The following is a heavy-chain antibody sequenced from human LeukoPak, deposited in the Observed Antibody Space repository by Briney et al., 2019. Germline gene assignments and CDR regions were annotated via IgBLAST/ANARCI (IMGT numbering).Heavy chain of an antibody. D-gene: IGHD3-9*01. CDR1: GFTYSRYS. Sequence: PGGSVRLSCAASGFTYSRYSVNGVRQAPGKGLEWVSSISSSGTYVYYADSVKGRFTISRDNAKNSLSLQMNSLRADDAAVYYCARASSKQFAGYLPDDFDIWGPGTMVTVSS. J-gene: IGHJ3*02. CDR3: ARASSKQFAGYLPDDFDI. CDR2: ISSSGTYV. V-gene: IGHV3-21*01.